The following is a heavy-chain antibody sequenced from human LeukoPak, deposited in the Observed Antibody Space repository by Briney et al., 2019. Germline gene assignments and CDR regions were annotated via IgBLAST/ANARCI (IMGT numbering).Heavy chain of an antibody. D-gene: IGHD3-10*01. Sequence: GGSLRLSCAASGFTFSSYGMSWVRQAPGKGLEWVSGINWNGGSTGYADSVKGRFTISRDNAKNSLYLQMNSLRAEDTALYYCARDERFGESPYYFDYWGQGTLVTVSS. CDR3: ARDERFGESPYYFDY. V-gene: IGHV3-20*04. CDR1: GFTFSSYG. CDR2: INWNGGST. J-gene: IGHJ4*02.